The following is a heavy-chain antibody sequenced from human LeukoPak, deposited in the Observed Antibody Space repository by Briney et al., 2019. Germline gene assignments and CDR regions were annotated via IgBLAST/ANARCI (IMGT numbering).Heavy chain of an antibody. J-gene: IGHJ4*02. CDR3: ATGLHLAYYCDSSV. V-gene: IGHV1-24*01. CDR2: FDPEDGET. D-gene: IGHD3-22*01. CDR1: GYTLTELS. Sequence: ASVKVSCKVSGYTLTELSMHWVRQAPGKGLEWMGGFDPEDGETIYAQKFQGRVTMTEDTSTDTAYMELSSLRSEDTAVYYCATGLHLAYYCDSSVWGQGTLVTVSS.